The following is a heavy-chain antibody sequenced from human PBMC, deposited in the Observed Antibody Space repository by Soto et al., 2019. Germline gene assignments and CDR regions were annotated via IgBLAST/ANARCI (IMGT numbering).Heavy chain of an antibody. Sequence: GGSLRLSCAASEFTFTTYPMHWVRQAPGRGLEWVAVVSHGERHQSYGDSMKGRFTISRDNSKNTLYLQMNSLRGDDTAVYYCARGASDFWGGYPEIHFFDSWRQGSLVTVSS. CDR1: EFTFTTYP. D-gene: IGHD3-3*01. CDR2: VSHGERHQ. J-gene: IGHJ4*02. V-gene: IGHV3-30-3*01. CDR3: ARGASDFWGGYPEIHFFDS.